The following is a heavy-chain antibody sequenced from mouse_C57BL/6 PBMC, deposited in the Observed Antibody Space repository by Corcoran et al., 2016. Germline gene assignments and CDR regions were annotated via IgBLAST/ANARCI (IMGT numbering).Heavy chain of an antibody. CDR1: GYTFTDYY. V-gene: IGHV1-26*01. CDR2: INPNNGGT. J-gene: IGHJ4*01. CDR3: ARRDYGYAMDY. D-gene: IGHD1-1*01. Sequence: EVQLQQSGPELVKPGASVKISCKASGYTFTDYYMNWVKQSHGKSLEWIGDINPNNGGTSYNQKFKGKATLTVDKSSSTAYMELRSLTSDDSAVYYCARRDYGYAMDYWGQGTSVTVSS.